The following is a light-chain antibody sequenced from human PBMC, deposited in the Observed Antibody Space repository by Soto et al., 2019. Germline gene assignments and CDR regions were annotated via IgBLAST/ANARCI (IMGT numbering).Light chain of an antibody. CDR3: WLSFNDDRV. Sequence: QTVVTQEPSVTVSPGGTVTLTCGSSTGTVTSGHFPYWFQQKPGQGPRTLIYEATNKYSWTPARFSGSLLGGKAALTLSGAQPEDEADYYCWLSFNDDRVFGRGTKLTVL. J-gene: IGLJ2*01. CDR2: EAT. V-gene: IGLV7-46*01. CDR1: TGTVTSGHF.